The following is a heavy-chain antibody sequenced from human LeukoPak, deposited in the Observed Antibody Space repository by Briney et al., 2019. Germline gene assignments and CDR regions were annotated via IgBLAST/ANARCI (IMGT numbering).Heavy chain of an antibody. CDR3: AREGYSPY. Sequence: GGSLRLFCAASGFTFSNYGMHWVRQAPGKGLEWVAFIGHDGRNKYHADSVKGRFTISRDNSKNTLNLQMNSLRAEDTAVYYCAREGYSPYWGQGTLVTVSS. CDR2: IGHDGRNK. D-gene: IGHD6-13*01. CDR1: GFTFSNYG. V-gene: IGHV3-30*02. J-gene: IGHJ4*02.